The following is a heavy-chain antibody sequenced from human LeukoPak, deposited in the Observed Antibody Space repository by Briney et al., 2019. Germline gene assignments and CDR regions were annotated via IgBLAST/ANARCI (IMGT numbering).Heavy chain of an antibody. D-gene: IGHD3-10*01. CDR1: GGSISSGDYY. Sequence: SQTLSLTCTVSGGSISSGDYYWSWIRQPPGKGLDRIGYIYYSGSTYYNPSLKSRVTISVDTSKNQFSLKLSSVTAADTAVYYCARGLVRGDYFDYWGQGTLVTVSS. CDR3: ARGLVRGDYFDY. J-gene: IGHJ4*02. V-gene: IGHV4-30-4*01. CDR2: IYYSGST.